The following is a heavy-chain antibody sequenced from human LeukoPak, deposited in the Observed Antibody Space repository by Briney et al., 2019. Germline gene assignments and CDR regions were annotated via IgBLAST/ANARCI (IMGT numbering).Heavy chain of an antibody. D-gene: IGHD2-21*02. Sequence: GASVKVSCKASGYTFTGYGISWVRQAPGQGLEWMGWISAYNGNTNYAQKLQGRVTMTTDTSTSTAYMELRSLRSDDTAVYYCARDVPLVVVTAILDYWGQGTLVTVS. J-gene: IGHJ4*02. CDR1: GYTFTGYG. CDR3: ARDVPLVVVTAILDY. CDR2: ISAYNGNT. V-gene: IGHV1-18*01.